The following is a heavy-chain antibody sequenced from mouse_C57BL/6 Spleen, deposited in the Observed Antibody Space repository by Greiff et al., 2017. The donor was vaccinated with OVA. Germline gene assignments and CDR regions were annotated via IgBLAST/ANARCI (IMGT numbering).Heavy chain of an antibody. Sequence: EVKLVESGGGLVKPGGSLKLSCAASGFTFSDYGMHWVRQAPEKGLEWVAYISSGSSTIYYADTVQGRFTISRDNAKNTLFLQMTSLRSEDTAMYYCAGEDYGSSSYWYFDVWGTGTTVTVSS. CDR2: ISSGSSTI. D-gene: IGHD1-1*01. V-gene: IGHV5-17*01. J-gene: IGHJ1*03. CDR1: GFTFSDYG. CDR3: AGEDYGSSSYWYFDV.